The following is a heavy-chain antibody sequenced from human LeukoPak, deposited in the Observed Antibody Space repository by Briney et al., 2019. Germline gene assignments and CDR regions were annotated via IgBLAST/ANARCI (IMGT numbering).Heavy chain of an antibody. Sequence: GASVKVSCKASGYTFTSYYLHWVQQAPGQGLEWMGWINPNSGGTNYAQKFQGRVTMTRDTSISTAYMELSRLRSDDTAEYYCARALYYDSSGYYSSSYYYFQHWGQGTLVTVSS. V-gene: IGHV1-2*02. J-gene: IGHJ1*01. D-gene: IGHD3-22*01. CDR3: ARALYYDSSGYYSSSYYYFQH. CDR2: INPNSGGT. CDR1: GYTFTSYY.